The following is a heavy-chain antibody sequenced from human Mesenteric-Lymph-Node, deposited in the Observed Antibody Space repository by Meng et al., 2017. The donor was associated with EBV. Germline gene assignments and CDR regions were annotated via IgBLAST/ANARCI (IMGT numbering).Heavy chain of an antibody. CDR2: IYYDGST. CDR1: GDSISSGCYY. J-gene: IGHJ4*02. V-gene: IGHV4-30-4*01. D-gene: IGHD2-21*01. Sequence: PELLYLLHTLSLTCAISGDSISSGCYYWNWNRQPPGKGLEWIGYIYYDGSTFYTPSLRSRVTMSVDTSKRQFSLRLRSVTAADTAVYYCARDRGGDHFDYWGQGTLVTVSS. CDR3: ARDRGGDHFDY.